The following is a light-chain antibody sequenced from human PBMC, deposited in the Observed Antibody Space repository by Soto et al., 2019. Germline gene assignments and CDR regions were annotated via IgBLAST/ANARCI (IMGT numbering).Light chain of an antibody. CDR3: QQYGNSPWT. CDR2: GAS. V-gene: IGKV3-20*01. Sequence: EIVLTQSPGTLSLSPGERATLSCRASQSVSSSYLAWYQQKPGQAPRLLIYGASSRATGIPDRFSGSGSGTDFTLTISRMEPEDFGVYYCQQYGNSPWTFGKGTKVEIK. CDR1: QSVSSSY. J-gene: IGKJ1*01.